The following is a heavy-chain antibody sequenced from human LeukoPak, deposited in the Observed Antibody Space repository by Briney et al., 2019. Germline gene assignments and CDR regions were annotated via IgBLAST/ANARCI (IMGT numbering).Heavy chain of an antibody. CDR2: IYYSGST. D-gene: IGHD3-16*02. CDR3: ARHASKTFGGVIGNDAFDI. J-gene: IGHJ3*02. Sequence: PSETLSLTCTVSGGSISSHHWSWIRQPPGKGLEWIGYIYYSGSTNYNPSLKSRVTISVDTSKNQFSLKLSSVTAADTAVYYCARHASKTFGGVIGNDAFDIWGQGTMVTVSS. V-gene: IGHV4-59*08. CDR1: GGSISSHH.